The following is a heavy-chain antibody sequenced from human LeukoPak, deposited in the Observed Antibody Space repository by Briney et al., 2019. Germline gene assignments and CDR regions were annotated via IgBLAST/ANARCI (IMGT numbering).Heavy chain of an antibody. CDR1: GGSISSSSYY. V-gene: IGHV4-39*07. J-gene: IGHJ5*02. CDR3: ARGRGYSSRKWFDP. D-gene: IGHD5-18*01. CDR2: IYYSGST. Sequence: PSETLSLTCTVSGGSISSSSYYWGWIRQPPGKGLEWIGSIYYSGSTYYNPSLKSRVTISVDTSKNQFSLKLSSVTAADTAVYYCARGRGYSSRKWFDPWGQGTLVTVSS.